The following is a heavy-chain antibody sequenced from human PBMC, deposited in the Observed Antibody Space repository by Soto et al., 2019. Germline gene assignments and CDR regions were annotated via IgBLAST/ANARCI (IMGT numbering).Heavy chain of an antibody. V-gene: IGHV3-30-3*01. CDR1: GFTFSSYA. CDR3: ASSRGYYGSGSYRGMDV. CDR2: ISYDGSNK. J-gene: IGHJ6*02. D-gene: IGHD3-10*01. Sequence: QVQLVESGGGVVQPGRSLRLSCAASGFTFSSYAMHWVRQAPGKGLEWVAVISYDGSNKYYADSVKGRFTISRDNSKNTLYRQMNSLRAEDTAVYYCASSRGYYGSGSYRGMDVWGQGTTVTVSS.